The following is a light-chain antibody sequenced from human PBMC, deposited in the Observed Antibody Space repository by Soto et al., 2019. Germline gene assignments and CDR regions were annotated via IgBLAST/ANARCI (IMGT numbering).Light chain of an antibody. CDR3: QQYKSFSRT. CDR2: KAS. V-gene: IGKV1-5*03. Sequence: DIQMTQSPSTLSASVGDRVAITCRASQSISTYLAWYQQKPGKAPKLLIYKASSLESGVPSRFSGSGSGAEFTLTISSLQPDDFATYYCQQYKSFSRTFGQGTKVDIK. J-gene: IGKJ1*01. CDR1: QSISTY.